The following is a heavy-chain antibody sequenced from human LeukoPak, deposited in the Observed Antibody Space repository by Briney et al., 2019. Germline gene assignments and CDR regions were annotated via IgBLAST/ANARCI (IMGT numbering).Heavy chain of an antibody. D-gene: IGHD1-26*01. CDR3: ARDGAYSGSYRAAFDI. Sequence: GGSLRLSCAASGFTFITYSMNWVRQAPGKGLEWVSYISSGSTTIYYADSVKGRFTISRDNAKNSLYLQMNSLRAEDTAVYYCARDGAYSGSYRAAFDIWGQGTMVTVSS. V-gene: IGHV3-48*04. J-gene: IGHJ3*02. CDR2: ISSGSTTI. CDR1: GFTFITYS.